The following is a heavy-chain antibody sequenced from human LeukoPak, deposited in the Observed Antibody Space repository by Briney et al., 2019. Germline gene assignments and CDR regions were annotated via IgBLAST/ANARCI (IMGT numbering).Heavy chain of an antibody. Sequence: ASVKVSCKASGYTFTSYGISWVRQAPGQGLEWMGWISAYNGNTNYAQKLQGRVTMTTDTSTSTAYMEPRSLRSDDTAVYYCARVPRDRIAGDYWGQGTLVTVSS. D-gene: IGHD6-13*01. CDR2: ISAYNGNT. J-gene: IGHJ4*02. CDR1: GYTFTSYG. V-gene: IGHV1-18*01. CDR3: ARVPRDRIAGDY.